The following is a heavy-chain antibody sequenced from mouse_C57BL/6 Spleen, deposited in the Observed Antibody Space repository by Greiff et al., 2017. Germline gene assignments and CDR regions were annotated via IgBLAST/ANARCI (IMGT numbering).Heavy chain of an antibody. J-gene: IGHJ2*01. V-gene: IGHV5-4*01. D-gene: IGHD2-5*01. CDR3: ARDQGYSTFDD. CDR2: ISDGGSYS. Sequence: DVMLVESGGGLVKPGGSLRLSCAASGFTFSSYAMSWVRQTPEKPLEWVATISDGGSYSYSPYNVNGRFTISRDNVKNNLYLQMSHLKSEDTAMYYCARDQGYSTFDDWGQGTTLTVSS. CDR1: GFTFSSYA.